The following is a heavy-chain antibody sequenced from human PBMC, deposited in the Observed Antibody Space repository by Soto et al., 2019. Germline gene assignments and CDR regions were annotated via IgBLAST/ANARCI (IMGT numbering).Heavy chain of an antibody. Sequence: GVSLRLSCAASGFTFSNYAMNWVRQAPGKGLEWVTVMSFDGSNKYYADSVKGRFTISRDNSKNTVYLQMSSLKTEDSAVYYCAKARRSYDSSGYCFDYWGQGTLVTVSS. CDR3: AKARRSYDSSGYCFDY. D-gene: IGHD3-22*01. V-gene: IGHV3-30*18. CDR1: GFTFSNYA. J-gene: IGHJ4*02. CDR2: MSFDGSNK.